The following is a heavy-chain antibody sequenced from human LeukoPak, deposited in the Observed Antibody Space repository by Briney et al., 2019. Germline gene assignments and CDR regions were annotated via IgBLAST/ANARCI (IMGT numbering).Heavy chain of an antibody. Sequence: ASVKVSCKASGYTFTSYGISWVRQAPGQGLEWMGWISAYNGNTNYAQKLQGRVTMTTDTSTSTAYMELRSLRSDDTAVYYCARVKSQLLDNYYYYYMDVWGKGTTVTVSS. V-gene: IGHV1-18*01. CDR3: ARVKSQLLDNYYYYYMDV. J-gene: IGHJ6*03. CDR2: ISAYNGNT. CDR1: GYTFTSYG. D-gene: IGHD2-2*01.